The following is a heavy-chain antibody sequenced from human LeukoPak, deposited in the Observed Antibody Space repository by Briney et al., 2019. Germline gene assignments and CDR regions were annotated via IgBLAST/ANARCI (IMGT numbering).Heavy chain of an antibody. D-gene: IGHD3-10*01. Sequence: ASVKVSCKASGYTFTGYYMHWVRQAPGQGLEWMGWINPNSGGTNYAQKFQGRVTMTRDTSISTAYMELSRLRSDNTAVYYCATYGSGSYPNYYYYGMDVWGQGTTVTVSS. V-gene: IGHV1-2*02. CDR3: ATYGSGSYPNYYYYGMDV. J-gene: IGHJ6*02. CDR1: GYTFTGYY. CDR2: INPNSGGT.